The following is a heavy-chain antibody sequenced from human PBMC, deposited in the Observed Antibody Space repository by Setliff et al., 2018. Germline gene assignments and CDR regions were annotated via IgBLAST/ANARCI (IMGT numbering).Heavy chain of an antibody. CDR3: ARVTPSSSSWGYYYYYMDV. CDR2: ISHSGST. J-gene: IGHJ6*03. D-gene: IGHD6-13*01. CDR1: GYSISSGHY. Sequence: SETLSLTCTVSGYSISSGHYWGWIRQPPGKGLEWIGSISHSGSTYHNPSLKSRVTISVDTSKNQFSLKLSSVTAADTAVYYCARVTPSSSSWGYYYYYMDVWGKGTTVTVSS. V-gene: IGHV4-38-2*02.